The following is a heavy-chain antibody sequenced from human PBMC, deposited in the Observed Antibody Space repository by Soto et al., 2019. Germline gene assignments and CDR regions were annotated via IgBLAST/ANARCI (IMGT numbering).Heavy chain of an antibody. CDR1: GFTISGNA. V-gene: IGHV3-48*01. J-gene: IGHJ6*03. CDR2: ISSSSTNI. Sequence: EVQLVESGGGLVQPGGSLRLSCAASGFTISGNAMNWVRQAPGRGLEXVSYISSSSTNIHYADSVRGRFTISRDNAKXXXXXXXXXXXXXXXXXXXXXXXXXXXXXXXYXMDVWGKGTTVTVSS. CDR3: XXXXXXXXXXXYXMDV.